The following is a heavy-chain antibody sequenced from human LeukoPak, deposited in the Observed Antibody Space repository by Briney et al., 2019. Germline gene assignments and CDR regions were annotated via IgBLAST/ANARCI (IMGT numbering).Heavy chain of an antibody. V-gene: IGHV1-18*01. Sequence: ASVKVSCKASGYTFTSYGISWVPQAPGQGLEWMGWISAYNGNTNYAQKLQGRVTMTTDTSTSTAYMELRSLRSDDTAVYYCASGGTLEQPANWFDPWGQGTLVTVSS. D-gene: IGHD1/OR15-1a*01. J-gene: IGHJ5*02. CDR2: ISAYNGNT. CDR3: ASGGTLEQPANWFDP. CDR1: GYTFTSYG.